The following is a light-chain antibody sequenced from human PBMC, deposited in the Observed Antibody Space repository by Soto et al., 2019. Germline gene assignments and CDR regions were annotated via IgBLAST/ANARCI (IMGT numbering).Light chain of an antibody. Sequence: DIVMTQSPDSLAVSLGERATINCKSSQSVLYSSNYKSYLAWYQQKPGQPPKLLIYWASTRESGVPDRFSGSGSGTDFTLTISSLQAEDVAVYYCQQYYAAPWTFGQGTKVEIK. CDR2: WAS. V-gene: IGKV4-1*01. J-gene: IGKJ1*01. CDR1: QSVLYSSNYKSY. CDR3: QQYYAAPWT.